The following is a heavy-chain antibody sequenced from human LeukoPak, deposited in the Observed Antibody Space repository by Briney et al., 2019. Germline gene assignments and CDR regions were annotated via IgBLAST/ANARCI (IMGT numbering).Heavy chain of an antibody. CDR1: GYTFTGSY. V-gene: IGHV1-2*02. CDR2: INPNSGGT. D-gene: IGHD3-10*01. CDR3: ARSHGSGSYYNQIRYYYYGMDV. J-gene: IGHJ6*02. Sequence: GASVKVSCKASGYTFTGSYMHWVRQAPGQGLEWMGWINPNSGGTNYAQKFQGRVTMTWDTSISTAYMELSRLRSDDTAVYYCARSHGSGSYYNQIRYYYYGMDVWGQGTTVTVSS.